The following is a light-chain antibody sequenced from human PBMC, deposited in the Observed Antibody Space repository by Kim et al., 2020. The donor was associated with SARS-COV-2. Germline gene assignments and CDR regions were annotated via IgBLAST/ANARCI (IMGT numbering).Light chain of an antibody. V-gene: IGKV3-11*01. J-gene: IGKJ4*01. CDR2: DAS. CDR3: QQRSNWLTFGGGTKVT. CDR1: QSVSSY. Sequence: EIVLTQSPATLSLSPGERATLSCRASQSVSSYLAWYQQKPGQAPRLLIYDASNRATGIPARFSGSGSGTDFTLTITSLEPEDFAVYYCQQRSNWLTFGGGTKVTFGGGTKVEIK.